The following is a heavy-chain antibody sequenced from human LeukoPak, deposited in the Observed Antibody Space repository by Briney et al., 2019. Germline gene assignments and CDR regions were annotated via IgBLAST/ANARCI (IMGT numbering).Heavy chain of an antibody. V-gene: IGHV3-7*03. CDR1: GFTFSSYW. D-gene: IGHD2-15*01. Sequence: PGGSLRLSCAASGFTFSSYWMSWVRQAPGKGLEWVANIKQDGSEKYYVDSVKGRFTISRDNAKNSLYLQMNSLRTEDTALYYCAKVSSGGSCYFCQYNWFDPWGQGTLVTVSS. CDR2: IKQDGSEK. J-gene: IGHJ5*02. CDR3: AKVSSGGSCYFCQYNWFDP.